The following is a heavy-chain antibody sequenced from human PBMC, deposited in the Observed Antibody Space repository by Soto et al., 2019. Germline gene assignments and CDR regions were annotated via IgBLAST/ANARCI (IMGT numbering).Heavy chain of an antibody. J-gene: IGHJ4*02. CDR3: ARYNSYAIDY. D-gene: IGHD2-8*01. CDR1: GDSVTSVSDY. V-gene: IGHV4-61*01. CDR2: IYYSGSA. Sequence: SETLSLTCTVSGDSVTSVSDYWSWIRQPPGKGLEWIGYIYYSGSADYNPSLGSRVTISIDTSKNQFSLKLTSVTAADTAMYFCARYNSYAIDYWGRGTLVTVSS.